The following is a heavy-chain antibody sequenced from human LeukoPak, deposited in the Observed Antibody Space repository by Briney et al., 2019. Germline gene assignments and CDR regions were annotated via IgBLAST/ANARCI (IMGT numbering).Heavy chain of an antibody. CDR1: GFTFSSYW. Sequence: GGSLRLSCAASGFTFSSYWMRWVRQAPGKGLVWVSRINCDGSSTSYADSVKGRFTISRDNAKITMYLQMNSLRDEYTAVYYCATSYGAGSYYAVSPSDYWGQGTLVTVSS. CDR3: ATSYGAGSYYAVSPSDY. D-gene: IGHD3-10*01. CDR2: INCDGSST. V-gene: IGHV3-74*01. J-gene: IGHJ4*02.